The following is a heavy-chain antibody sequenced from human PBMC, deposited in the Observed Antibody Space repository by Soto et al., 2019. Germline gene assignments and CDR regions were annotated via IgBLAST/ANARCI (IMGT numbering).Heavy chain of an antibody. D-gene: IGHD3-3*01. CDR2: ISAYNGNT. Sequence: QVQLVQSGAEVKKPGASVKVSCKASGYTFTSYGISWVRQAPGQGLEWMGWISAYNGNTNYAQKLQGRVTMTTDTSTSTAYMELRSLRSDDTAVYYCARRYDFWSVYYYYYYYGMDVWGQGTTVTVSS. CDR1: GYTFTSYG. V-gene: IGHV1-18*01. J-gene: IGHJ6*02. CDR3: ARRYDFWSVYYYYYYYGMDV.